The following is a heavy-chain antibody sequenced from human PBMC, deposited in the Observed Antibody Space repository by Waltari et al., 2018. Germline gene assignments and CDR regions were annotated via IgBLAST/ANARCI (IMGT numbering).Heavy chain of an antibody. J-gene: IGHJ5*02. D-gene: IGHD3-22*01. CDR3: AKWPVGSGWDNWFDP. CDR2: IGYSGGYT. Sequence: EVQLLESGGGLVQPGGSLSLSCTVSGFTVSNTILAWVRQAPGKGLEWVSGIGYSGGYTYYADSVGGRFIRSRDNSKNTLYLQMNSLSAEDTAVYYCAKWPVGSGWDNWFDPWGQGTLVTVSS. CDR1: GFTVSNTI. V-gene: IGHV3-23*01.